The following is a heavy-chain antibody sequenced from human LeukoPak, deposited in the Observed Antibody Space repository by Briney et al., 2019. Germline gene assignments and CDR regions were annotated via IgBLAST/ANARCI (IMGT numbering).Heavy chain of an antibody. CDR3: AKGRVMVRGVTLISRGMDV. V-gene: IGHV3-9*01. CDR1: GFTFDDYA. Sequence: PGGSLRLSCAASGFTFDDYAMHWVRQAPGKGLEWVSGISWNSGSIGYADSVKGRFTISRDNAKNSLYLQMNSLRAEDTALYYCAKGRVMVRGVTLISRGMDVWGQGTTVTVSS. J-gene: IGHJ6*02. CDR2: ISWNSGSI. D-gene: IGHD3-10*01.